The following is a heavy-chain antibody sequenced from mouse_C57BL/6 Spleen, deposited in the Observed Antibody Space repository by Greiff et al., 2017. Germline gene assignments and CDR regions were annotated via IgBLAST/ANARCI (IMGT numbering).Heavy chain of an antibody. CDR1: GYTFTSYW. D-gene: IGHD2-4*01. V-gene: IGHV1-52*01. CDR3: ARGEDYDEYYFGC. CDR2: IDPSDSET. Sequence: QVQLQQPGAELVRPGSSVKLSCKASGYTFTSYWMHWVKQRPIQGLEWIGNIDPSDSETHYNQKFKDQATLSVDKSSSTLYMQLSSLTSEDSAVYFCARGEDYDEYYFGCWGQGTTLTVSS. J-gene: IGHJ2*01.